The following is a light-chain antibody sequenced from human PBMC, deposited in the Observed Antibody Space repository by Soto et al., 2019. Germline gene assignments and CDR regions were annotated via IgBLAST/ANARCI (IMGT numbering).Light chain of an antibody. Sequence: DIQMTQSPSTLSESVGDRVIIICRASQSISSWLAWYQQKPGKAPNLLIYRASTLKSGIPSRFSGSGSGTEFTLTISSLQPDDFATYYCQQYDRASWTFGQGTKVEIK. CDR3: QQYDRASWT. V-gene: IGKV1-5*03. CDR2: RAS. CDR1: QSISSW. J-gene: IGKJ1*01.